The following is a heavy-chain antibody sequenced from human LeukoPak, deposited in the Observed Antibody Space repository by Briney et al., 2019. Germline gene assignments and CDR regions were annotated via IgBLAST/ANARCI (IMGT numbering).Heavy chain of an antibody. V-gene: IGHV3-48*01. CDR1: GFTFSSYS. J-gene: IGHJ4*02. D-gene: IGHD5-12*01. CDR2: ISSSSTI. CDR3: ARWLVDY. Sequence: PGGSLRLSCAASGFTFSSYSMNWVRQAPGKGLEWVSYISSSSTIYYADSVKGRFTISRDNAKNSLYLQMNSLRAEDTAVYYCARWLVDYWGQGTLVTVSS.